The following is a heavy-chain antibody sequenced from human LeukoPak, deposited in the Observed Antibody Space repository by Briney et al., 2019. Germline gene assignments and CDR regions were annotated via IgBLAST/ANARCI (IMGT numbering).Heavy chain of an antibody. CDR3: ARGGGIRFLEWFSDY. J-gene: IGHJ4*02. D-gene: IGHD3-3*01. CDR2: INPKSGDT. Sequence: ASVKVSCKASGYTFTMYYIHWVRQAPGQGLEWMGWINPKSGDTQYAQKFQGRVTMTRDTSISTAYVELSRLRSDDTAVYYCARGGGIRFLEWFSDYWGQGTLVTVSS. V-gene: IGHV1-2*02. CDR1: GYTFTMYY.